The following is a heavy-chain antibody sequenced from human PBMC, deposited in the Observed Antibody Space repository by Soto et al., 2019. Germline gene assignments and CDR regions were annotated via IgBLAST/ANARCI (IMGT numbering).Heavy chain of an antibody. D-gene: IGHD5-12*01. CDR2: ISGSGGST. V-gene: IGHV3-23*01. CDR1: GFTFSSYA. Sequence: GGSLRLSCAASGFTFSSYAMSWVRQALGKGLEWVSAISGSGGSTYYADSVKGRFTISRDNSKNTLYLQMNSLRAEDTAVYYCAKDKRDIVATARFYYYYYMDVWGKGTTVTVSS. J-gene: IGHJ6*03. CDR3: AKDKRDIVATARFYYYYYMDV.